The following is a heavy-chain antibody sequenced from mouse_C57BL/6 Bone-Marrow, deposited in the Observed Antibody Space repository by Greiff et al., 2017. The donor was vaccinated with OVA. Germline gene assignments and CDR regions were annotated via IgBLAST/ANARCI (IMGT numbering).Heavy chain of an antibody. CDR2: IAPENGDI. V-gene: IGHV14-4*01. CDR1: GFNIKDDS. Sequence: VQLQQSGAELVRPGASVKLSCTASGFNIKDDSMHWVKQRPEQGLEWIGWIAPENGDIEYASKFQGKATITADTSSNTAYLQLSSLTSEDTADYYCTTSYSNSYYAMDYGGQGTAVTVSA. J-gene: IGHJ4*01. D-gene: IGHD2-5*01. CDR3: TTSYSNSYYAMDY.